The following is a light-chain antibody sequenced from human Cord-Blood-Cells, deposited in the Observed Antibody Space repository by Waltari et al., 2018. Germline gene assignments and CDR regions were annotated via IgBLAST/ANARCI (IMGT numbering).Light chain of an antibody. V-gene: IGLV2-23*01. CDR2: DGS. J-gene: IGLJ1*01. CDR3: CSYAGSSTYV. Sequence: QSALTQPASVSGSPGQSITPSCNGTSSAVGSYNLVSCYQQHPGKAPILMISDGSKRPSGVSNRFSGSKSGNTASLTISGLQAEDEADYYCCSYAGSSTYVFGTGTKVTVL. CDR1: SSAVGSYNL.